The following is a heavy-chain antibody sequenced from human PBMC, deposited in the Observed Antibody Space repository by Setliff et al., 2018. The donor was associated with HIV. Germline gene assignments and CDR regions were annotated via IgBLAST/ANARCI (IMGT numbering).Heavy chain of an antibody. J-gene: IGHJ5*02. D-gene: IGHD4-17*01. Sequence: SETLSLTCTVSGGSISSGSYYWSWIRQPAGKGLEWIGRVSSRGDTNYNPSLKSRVTMSVDTSKNQFSLKLTSVTDSDTAVYYGARAAAGNTGPDDLWGQGSPVTVSS. CDR3: ARAAAGNTGPDDL. CDR1: GGSISSGSYY. CDR2: VSSRGDT. V-gene: IGHV4-61*02.